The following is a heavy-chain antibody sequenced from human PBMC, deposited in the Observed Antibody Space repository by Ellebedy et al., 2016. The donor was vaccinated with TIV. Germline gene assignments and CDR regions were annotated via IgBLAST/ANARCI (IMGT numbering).Heavy chain of an antibody. D-gene: IGHD3-16*02. CDR1: GFTFFNAW. CDR2: IKSKTDGGAT. V-gene: IGHV3-15*01. Sequence: GGSLRLSCGASGFTFFNAWMSWVRQAPGKGLEWVGRIKSKTDGGATDYAAPVKGRFTISRDDSKNTLYLQMNSLKTEDTAVYYCTLQAPMITFGGVIVPSYFDYWGQGTLVTVSS. J-gene: IGHJ4*02. CDR3: TLQAPMITFGGVIVPSYFDY.